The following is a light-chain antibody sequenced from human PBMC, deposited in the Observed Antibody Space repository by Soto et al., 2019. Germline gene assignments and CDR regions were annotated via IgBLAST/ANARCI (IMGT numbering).Light chain of an antibody. CDR2: DAA. Sequence: DIQMTQSPSTLSASVGDRVTITCRASQSISSWLAWYQQKPGKAPKLLIYDAASLESGVPSRFSGSGSGTEFTLTISSLQPDDFATYYCQQYNSYWTFGPGTKVESK. CDR3: QQYNSYWT. V-gene: IGKV1-5*01. J-gene: IGKJ1*01. CDR1: QSISSW.